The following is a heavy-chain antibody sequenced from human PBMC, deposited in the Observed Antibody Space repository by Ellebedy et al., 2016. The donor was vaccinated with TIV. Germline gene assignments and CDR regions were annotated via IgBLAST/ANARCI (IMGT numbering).Heavy chain of an antibody. Sequence: AASVKVSCKASGYTFTSYDIHWVRQDTGQGLEWMGWMNPKSGKTGYAKKFQDRVTMTTNTSINAAYMNVSSLRFEDTAVYYCTRGGTTGFDPWGQGTLVIVSS. J-gene: IGHJ5*02. V-gene: IGHV1-8*01. D-gene: IGHD1-14*01. CDR3: TRGGTTGFDP. CDR2: MNPKSGKT. CDR1: GYTFTSYD.